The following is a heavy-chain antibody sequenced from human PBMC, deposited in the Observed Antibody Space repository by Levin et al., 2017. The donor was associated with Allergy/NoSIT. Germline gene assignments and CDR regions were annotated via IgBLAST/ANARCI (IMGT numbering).Heavy chain of an antibody. CDR2: ISPSGLVI. V-gene: IGHV3-11*01. CDR1: GFTLSDFY. J-gene: IGHJ3*02. D-gene: IGHD2-2*02. Sequence: GGSLRLSCAASGFTLSDFYMSWIRQAPGKGLEWVAFISPSGLVIRYTDSVKGRFTIFRDNTALYLQMDGLRGEDTAVYFCAREIVSAPSAIEAFDIWGQGTTVTVSS. CDR3: AREIVSAPSAIEAFDI.